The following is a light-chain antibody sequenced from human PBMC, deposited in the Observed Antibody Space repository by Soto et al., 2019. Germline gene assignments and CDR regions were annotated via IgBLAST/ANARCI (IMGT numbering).Light chain of an antibody. CDR3: AAWADSLNGVV. CDR2: SNN. Sequence: QSVLTQPPSASGTPGQRVTISCSGSSSNSGSNSVNWYQQLPGTAPKLLIYSNNQRPSGVPDRFSGSKSGTSASLAISGLQSEDEPDYYCAAWADSLNGVVFGGGTKLTVL. CDR1: SSNSGSNS. J-gene: IGLJ2*01. V-gene: IGLV1-44*01.